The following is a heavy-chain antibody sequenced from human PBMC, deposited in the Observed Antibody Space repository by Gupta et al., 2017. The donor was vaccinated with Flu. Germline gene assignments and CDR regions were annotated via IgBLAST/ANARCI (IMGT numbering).Heavy chain of an antibody. D-gene: IGHD3-10*01. CDR3: ARALWFGDFFEY. J-gene: IGHJ4*02. CDR1: GFTFSGYC. Sequence: EVQLVESGGNLVRPGGSLRLSCAASGFTFSGYCMTWVRQAPGKGLEWVANIKQDGSEEYYVDSVKGRFTISRDNAKNSLYLQMHSLRVEDTAVYYCARALWFGDFFEYWGQGTLVIVSS. CDR2: IKQDGSEE. V-gene: IGHV3-7*02.